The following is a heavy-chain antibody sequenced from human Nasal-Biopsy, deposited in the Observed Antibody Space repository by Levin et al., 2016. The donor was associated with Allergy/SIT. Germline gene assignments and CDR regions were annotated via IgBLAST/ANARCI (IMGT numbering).Heavy chain of an antibody. J-gene: IGHJ4*02. D-gene: IGHD5-12*01. CDR1: GFTFSSYS. V-gene: IGHV3-21*01. CDR2: ISTSSRYI. CDR3: TRDRDSGYNRVFDY. Sequence: GESLKISCAASGFTFSSYSMNWVRQAPGKGLEWVSSISTSSRYIYYADSVKGRFTVSRDNAKNSLYLQMNSLRAEDTAVYYCTRDRDSGYNRVFDYWGQGTLVTVSS.